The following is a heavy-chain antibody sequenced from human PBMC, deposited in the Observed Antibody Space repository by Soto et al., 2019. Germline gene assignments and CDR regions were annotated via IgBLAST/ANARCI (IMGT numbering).Heavy chain of an antibody. Sequence: ASVNVSCKTSGYTFTGYHMHWVRQAPGQGLEWMGWINPNSGGTNYAQKFQGRVTMTRDTSISTAYMELSRLRSDDTAVYYCASERGGSPYLYDILTGYYYAYWGQGTLVTVSS. CDR3: ASERGGSPYLYDILTGYYYAY. CDR1: GYTFTGYH. V-gene: IGHV1-2*02. J-gene: IGHJ4*02. CDR2: INPNSGGT. D-gene: IGHD3-9*01.